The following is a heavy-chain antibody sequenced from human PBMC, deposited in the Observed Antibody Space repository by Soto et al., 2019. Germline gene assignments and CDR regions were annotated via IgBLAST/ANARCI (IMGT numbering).Heavy chain of an antibody. J-gene: IGHJ4*02. D-gene: IGHD1-1*01. CDR1: GFTFSSHV. CDR3: ARSREIIASPGSFDY. Sequence: EVQLLESGGGLVQPGGSLRLSCAASGFTFSSHVMSWVRQAPGKGLEWVSGISTGGGSTDYADSVKGRFTISRDNSKNTLHLQMKSLRDEDTAVYYCARSREIIASPGSFDYWGQGTLVTVSS. V-gene: IGHV3-23*01. CDR2: ISTGGGST.